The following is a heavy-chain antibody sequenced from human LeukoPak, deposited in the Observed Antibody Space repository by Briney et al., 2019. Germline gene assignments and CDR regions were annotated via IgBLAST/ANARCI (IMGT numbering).Heavy chain of an antibody. Sequence: GGSLRLSCAASGFTFSDYSMNWVRQAPGKGLEWVSSISRSSSYIYYADSMKGRFTISRDDAKNSLSLQMNSLRAEDTAVYYCARDRHFGVVNWFDPWGQGVLVTVSA. D-gene: IGHD3-3*01. CDR1: GFTFSDYS. CDR3: ARDRHFGVVNWFDP. CDR2: ISRSSSYI. J-gene: IGHJ5*02. V-gene: IGHV3-21*01.